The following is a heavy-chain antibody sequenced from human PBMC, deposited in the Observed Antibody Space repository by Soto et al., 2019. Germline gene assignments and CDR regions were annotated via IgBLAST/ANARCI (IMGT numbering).Heavy chain of an antibody. J-gene: IGHJ3*02. D-gene: IGHD2-15*01. V-gene: IGHV1-8*01. CDR1: GYTFTSYD. CDR2: MNPNSGNT. Sequence: ASVKVSCKASGYTFTSYDINWVRQATGQGLEWMGWMNPNSGNTGYAQKFQGRVTMTRNTSISTAYMELSSLRSEDTAVYYCASPVGYCSGGSCYDAFDIRGQGTMVTVSS. CDR3: ASPVGYCSGGSCYDAFDI.